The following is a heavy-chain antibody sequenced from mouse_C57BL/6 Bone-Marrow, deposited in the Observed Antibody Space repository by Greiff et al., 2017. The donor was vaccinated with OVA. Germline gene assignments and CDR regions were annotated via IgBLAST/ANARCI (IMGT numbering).Heavy chain of an antibody. CDR1: GFTFSDYG. CDR3: ARRYLYYFDY. V-gene: IGHV5-17*01. Sequence: EVQVVESGGGLVKPGGSLKLSCAASGFTFSDYGMHWVRQAPEKGLEWVAYISSGSSTIYYADTVKGRFTISRDNSKNTLFLQMTRLRYEDTAMYYCARRYLYYFDYWGQGTTLTVSS. D-gene: IGHD2-14*01. J-gene: IGHJ2*01. CDR2: ISSGSSTI.